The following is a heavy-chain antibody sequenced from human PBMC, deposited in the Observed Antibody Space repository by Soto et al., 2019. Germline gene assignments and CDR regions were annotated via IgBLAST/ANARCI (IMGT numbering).Heavy chain of an antibody. CDR2: ISGSGGST. Sequence: GGSLRLSCAASGFTFSSYAMSWVRQAPGKGLEWVSAISGSGGSTYYADSVKGRFTISRDNSKNTLYLQMNSLRAEDTAVYYCAKRLIVVVVAAREHDAFDIWGQGTMVTVSS. CDR1: GFTFSSYA. V-gene: IGHV3-23*01. CDR3: AKRLIVVVVAAREHDAFDI. D-gene: IGHD2-15*01. J-gene: IGHJ3*02.